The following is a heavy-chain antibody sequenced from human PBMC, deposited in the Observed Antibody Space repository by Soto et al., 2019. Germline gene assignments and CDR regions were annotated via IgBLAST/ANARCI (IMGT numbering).Heavy chain of an antibody. CDR3: ARDIGIAVAGPFGY. J-gene: IGHJ4*02. CDR2: ISAYNGNT. V-gene: IGHV1-18*04. D-gene: IGHD6-19*01. Sequence: VASVKVSCKASGYTFTSYGISWVRQAPGQGLEWMGWISAYNGNTNYAQKLQGRVTMTTDTSTSTAYMELRSLRSDDTAVYYCARDIGIAVAGPFGYWGQGTLVTSPQ. CDR1: GYTFTSYG.